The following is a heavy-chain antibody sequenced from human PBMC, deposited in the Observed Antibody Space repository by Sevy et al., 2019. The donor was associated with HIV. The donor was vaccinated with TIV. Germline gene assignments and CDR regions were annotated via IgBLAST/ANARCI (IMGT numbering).Heavy chain of an antibody. CDR1: RLILNNAW. V-gene: IGHV3-15*01. J-gene: IGHJ4*02. CDR3: TTDSITSGYSSGFYGGFDY. Sequence: GGSLRLSCAASRLILNNAWLSWVRQAPGKGLEWVGRIKDNSDGRTTDYAAPVNHRFTISRDDSRNTVYLQMKGLKVREAAVYYCTTDSITSGYSSGFYGGFDYWGQGTLVTVSS. D-gene: IGHD6-19*01. CDR2: IKDNSDGRTT.